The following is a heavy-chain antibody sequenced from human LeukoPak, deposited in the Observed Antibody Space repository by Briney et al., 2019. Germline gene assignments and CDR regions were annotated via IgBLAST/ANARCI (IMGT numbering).Heavy chain of an antibody. D-gene: IGHD2-2*01. J-gene: IGHJ4*02. CDR3: ASASPAADY. V-gene: IGHV3-7*01. CDR2: INQAGSEK. CDR1: GFTFSRFR. Sequence: GGSLRLSCAASGFTFSRFRMSWVRQAPGKGLEWVANINQAGSEKYYVDSVKGRFTISRDNAKNSLYLLMNSLRAEDTAVYYCASASPAADYWGQGTLVTVSS.